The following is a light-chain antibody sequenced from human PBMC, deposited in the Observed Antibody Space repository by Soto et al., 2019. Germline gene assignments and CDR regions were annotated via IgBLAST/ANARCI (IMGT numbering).Light chain of an antibody. V-gene: IGLV2-14*03. CDR3: TSYTTRRLYV. Sequence: QSALTQPASVSGSPGQSITISCTGTSSDVGAYEYVSWYQQHPGKAPTLLIYDVSNRPSGVSTRFSGSKSGNTASPTISGLQAEDEGDYYCTSYTTRRLYVFGSGTKVTVL. CDR2: DVS. CDR1: SSDVGAYEY. J-gene: IGLJ1*01.